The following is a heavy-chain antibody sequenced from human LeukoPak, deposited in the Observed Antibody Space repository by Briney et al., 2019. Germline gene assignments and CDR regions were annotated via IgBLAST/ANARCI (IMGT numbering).Heavy chain of an antibody. D-gene: IGHD4-23*01. CDR2: ISGDGGRT. V-gene: IGHV3-23*01. Sequence: GGSLRLSCAASGFTFSNYAMSWVRQAPDKGLECVSAISGDGGRTTSYADSVKGRFTISRDDSKNTLYLQMNSLRAEDTAVYYCVKDPVAWHQYGGYYYMDVWGKGTTVIVSS. J-gene: IGHJ6*03. CDR3: VKDPVAWHQYGGYYYMDV. CDR1: GFTFSNYA.